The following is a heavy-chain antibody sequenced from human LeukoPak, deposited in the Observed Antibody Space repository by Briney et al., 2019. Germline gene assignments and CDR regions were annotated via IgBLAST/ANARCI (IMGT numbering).Heavy chain of an antibody. V-gene: IGHV4-59*08. CDR3: ARFIDYYDSSGYQYYFDY. CDR2: IYYSGST. Sequence: PSETLSLTCTVSGGSISSYYWSWIRQPPGKGLEWIGYIYYSGSTNYNPSLKSRVTISVDTPKNQFSLKLSSVTAADTAVYYCARFIDYYDSSGYQYYFDYWGQGTLVTVSS. J-gene: IGHJ4*02. D-gene: IGHD3-22*01. CDR1: GGSISSYY.